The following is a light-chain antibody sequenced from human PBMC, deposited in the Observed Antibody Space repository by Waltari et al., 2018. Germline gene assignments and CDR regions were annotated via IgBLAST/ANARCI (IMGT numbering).Light chain of an antibody. CDR1: KLGRPG. CDR2: DDT. J-gene: IGLJ2*01. CDR3: QVWDSSSDPL. Sequence: SYVVTQPPSVSVAPGQTARLTCAGDKLGRPGGHWYPQKPGQAPVLVIYDDTDRPSGIPERFSGSSSGNTATLTIRRVEAGDEADYYSQVWDSSSDPLFGVGTKLTVL. V-gene: IGLV3-21*02.